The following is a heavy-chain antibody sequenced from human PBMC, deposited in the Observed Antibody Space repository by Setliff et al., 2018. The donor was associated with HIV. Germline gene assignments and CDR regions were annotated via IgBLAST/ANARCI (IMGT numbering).Heavy chain of an antibody. J-gene: IGHJ4*02. CDR3: ARSPHSGYYYSHRSFFDS. V-gene: IGHV4-34*01. Sequence: KTSETLSLTCAVYGGSFSDYNWSWIRQPPGKGLEWIGEINYAGITDYNPSLESRLSIAVDTSTNQFSLNLTSVTAADTAMYFCARSPHSGYYYSHRSFFDSWGQGTLVTVSS. D-gene: IGHD3-22*01. CDR2: INYAGIT. CDR1: GGSFSDYN.